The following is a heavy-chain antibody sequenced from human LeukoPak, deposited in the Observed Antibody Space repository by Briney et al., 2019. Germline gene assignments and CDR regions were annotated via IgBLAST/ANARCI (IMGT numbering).Heavy chain of an antibody. D-gene: IGHD3-10*01. J-gene: IGHJ5*02. CDR2: IIPIFGTA. CDR3: ARDRITMVRGVIIRERWFDP. CDR1: GGTFSSYA. V-gene: IGHV1-69*13. Sequence: SVKVSCKASGGTFSSYAISWVRQAPGQGLEWMGGIIPIFGTANYAQKFQGRVTITADESTSTAYMELSSLRSEDTAVYYCARDRITMVRGVIIRERWFDPWGQGTLVTVSS.